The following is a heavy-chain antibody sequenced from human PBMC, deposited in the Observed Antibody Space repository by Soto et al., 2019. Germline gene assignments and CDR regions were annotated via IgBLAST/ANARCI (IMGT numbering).Heavy chain of an antibody. CDR3: ARGRPVTGYSSSWFGY. Sequence: ASVKVSCKASGYTFTSYAMHWVRQAPGQRLEWMGWINAGNGNSKYSQKFQGRVTITRDTSASTAYMELSSLRSEDTAVYYCARGRPVTGYSSSWFGYWGQGTLVTVSS. D-gene: IGHD6-13*01. CDR1: GYTFTSYA. J-gene: IGHJ5*01. CDR2: INAGNGNS. V-gene: IGHV1-3*01.